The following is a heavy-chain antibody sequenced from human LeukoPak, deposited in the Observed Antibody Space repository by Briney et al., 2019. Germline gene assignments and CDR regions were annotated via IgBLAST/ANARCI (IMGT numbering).Heavy chain of an antibody. CDR3: ARLTVDSSGWYPGDYFDY. V-gene: IGHV4-38-2*01. Sequence: SSETLSLTCAVSGYSISSGYWWSWVRQPPGKGLEWIGYIYYSGSTNYNPSLKSRVTISVDTSKNQFSLKLSSVTAADTAVYYCARLTVDSSGWYPGDYFDYWGQGTLVTVSS. CDR2: IYYSGST. J-gene: IGHJ4*02. CDR1: GYSISSGYW. D-gene: IGHD6-19*01.